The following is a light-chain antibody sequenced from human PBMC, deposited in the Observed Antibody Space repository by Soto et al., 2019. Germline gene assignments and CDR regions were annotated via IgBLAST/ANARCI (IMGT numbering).Light chain of an antibody. V-gene: IGLV2-14*01. Sequence: QSALTQPASVSGSPGQTITISCTGNSSDIGGNHYFSWYQQHAGKAPKLMIYEVRNRPSGVSNRFSCYTSGNPASLTISRVQEEDEADDSCGSYPSISTSVFGGGTKVTVL. CDR2: EVR. J-gene: IGLJ3*02. CDR3: GSYPSISTSV. CDR1: SSDIGGNHY.